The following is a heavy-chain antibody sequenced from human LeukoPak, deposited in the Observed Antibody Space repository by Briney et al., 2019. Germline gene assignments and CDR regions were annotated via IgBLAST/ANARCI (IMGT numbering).Heavy chain of an antibody. V-gene: IGHV3-30*18. D-gene: IGHD1-14*01. CDR2: ISYDESNK. CDR3: AKTIRPFMPEIDAFDI. J-gene: IGHJ3*02. CDR1: GFTFGSYS. Sequence: GGSLRLSCAASGFTFGSYSIHWVRQAPGKGLDWVAVISYDESNKYYGDSVKGRFTISRDNSKNTLYLQMNSLRPEDTAVYYCAKTIRPFMPEIDAFDIWGQGTMVTVSS.